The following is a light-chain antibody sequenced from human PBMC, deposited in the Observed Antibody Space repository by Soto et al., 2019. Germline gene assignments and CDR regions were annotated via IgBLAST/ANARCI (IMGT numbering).Light chain of an antibody. CDR2: DAS. J-gene: IGKJ1*01. Sequence: DIQMTQSPSTLSASVGDRVTITCRASQSISSWLAWYQQKPGKAPKLLNYDASSLESGVPSRFSGSGSGTEFTLTISSLQTDDFATYYCQQYNSYSWTFGQGTKVEIK. CDR3: QQYNSYSWT. V-gene: IGKV1-5*01. CDR1: QSISSW.